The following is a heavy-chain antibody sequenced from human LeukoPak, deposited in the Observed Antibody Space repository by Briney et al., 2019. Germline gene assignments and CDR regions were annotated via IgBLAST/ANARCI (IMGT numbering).Heavy chain of an antibody. D-gene: IGHD3-16*01. CDR2: IYYRGST. V-gene: IGHV4-38-2*02. CDR3: ARTPRGEFSDY. Sequence: PSETLSLTCTVSGYSISSGYYWGWIRQPPGKGLEWIGNIYYRGSTYYNPSLKSRVTISVDTSNNQFSLKLISVTAADTAVYYCARTPRGEFSDYWGQGTLVTVSS. J-gene: IGHJ4*02. CDR1: GYSISSGYY.